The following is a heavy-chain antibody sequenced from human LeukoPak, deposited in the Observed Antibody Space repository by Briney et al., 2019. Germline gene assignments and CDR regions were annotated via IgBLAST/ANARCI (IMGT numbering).Heavy chain of an antibody. J-gene: IGHJ3*02. V-gene: IGHV4-39*07. CDR3: AREVPYYDYVWGSYRYNAFDI. CDR2: IYYSGST. CDR1: GGSITSSSYY. D-gene: IGHD3-16*02. Sequence: SETLSLTCTVSGGSITSSSYYWGWIRQPPGKGLEWIGSIYYSGSTYYNPSLKSRVTISVDTSKNQFSLKLSSVTAADTAVYYCAREVPYYDYVWGSYRYNAFDIWGQGTMVTVSS.